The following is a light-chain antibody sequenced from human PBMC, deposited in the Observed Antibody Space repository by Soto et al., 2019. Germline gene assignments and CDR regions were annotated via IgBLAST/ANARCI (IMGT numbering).Light chain of an antibody. J-gene: IGLJ3*02. CDR2: NVS. V-gene: IGLV2-11*01. Sequence: QSALTQPRSVSGSPGQSVTISCTGTSSDVGGYNYVSWYQQHPGKAPKLIIYNVSKRPSGVPDRFSGSKSVTTASLTISGLQAEDEADYYCCSYAGSPWVFGGGTKLTVL. CDR1: SSDVGGYNY. CDR3: CSYAGSPWV.